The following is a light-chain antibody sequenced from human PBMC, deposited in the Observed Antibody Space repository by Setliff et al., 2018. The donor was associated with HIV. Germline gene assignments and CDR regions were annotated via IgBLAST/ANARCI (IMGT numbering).Light chain of an antibody. V-gene: IGLV1-40*01. J-gene: IGLJ1*01. Sequence: QSVLTQPPSVTGAPGQRVTISCTGSSSNIGAGYDVQWYQQLPGTAPKLLIYGNNNRPSGGPDRFSGSKSGTSASLAITGLQAEDEADYYCQSYDSSLSGSKVFGTGTKSPS. CDR3: QSYDSSLSGSKV. CDR1: SSNIGAGYD. CDR2: GNN.